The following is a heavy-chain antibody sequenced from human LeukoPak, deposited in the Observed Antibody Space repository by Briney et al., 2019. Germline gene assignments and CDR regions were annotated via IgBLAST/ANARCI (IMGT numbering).Heavy chain of an antibody. Sequence: GGSLRLSCAASGFTFSSYAMSWVRQAPGKGLEWVSAISGSGGSTYYADSVKGRFTISRDNSKNTLYLQMNSLRAEDTAVYYFAKGGSGLFGVGFDPLGQGTLVNVSS. CDR2: ISGSGGST. CDR1: GFTFSSYA. V-gene: IGHV3-23*01. D-gene: IGHD3-10*02. J-gene: IGHJ5*01. CDR3: AKGGSGLFGVGFDP.